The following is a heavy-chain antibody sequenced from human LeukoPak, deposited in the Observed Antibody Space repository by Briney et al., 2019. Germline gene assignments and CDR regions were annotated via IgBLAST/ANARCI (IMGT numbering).Heavy chain of an antibody. V-gene: IGHV3-23*01. J-gene: IGHJ4*02. CDR1: GFTFTSYG. CDR3: ATEGYYYGSGIKY. D-gene: IGHD3-10*01. Sequence: PGGSLRLSCAASGFTFTSYGMSWVRQAPGKGLEWVSTINTSGATTYYADSVKGRFTISRDNSKNTLYLQMNSLRAEDTAVYHCATEGYYYGSGIKYWGQGTLVTVSS. CDR2: INTSGATT.